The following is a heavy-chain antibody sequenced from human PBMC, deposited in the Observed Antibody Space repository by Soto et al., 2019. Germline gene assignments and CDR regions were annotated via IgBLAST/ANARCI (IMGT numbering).Heavy chain of an antibody. D-gene: IGHD2-15*01. Sequence: PGESLKISCKGSGYSFSKYWIGWVRQMPGKDLEWMAIIYPDDSDTRYSPSFQGQVTISADKSISTAYLQWSSLKASDTAMYYCVRMGLSGGGYLSYYYYGMDVWGKGSTVTASS. CDR3: VRMGLSGGGYLSYYYYGMDV. J-gene: IGHJ6*04. CDR2: IYPDDSDT. V-gene: IGHV5-51*01. CDR1: GYSFSKYW.